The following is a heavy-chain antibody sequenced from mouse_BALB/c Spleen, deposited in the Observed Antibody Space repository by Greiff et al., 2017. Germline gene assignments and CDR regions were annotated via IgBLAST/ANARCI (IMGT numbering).Heavy chain of an antibody. J-gene: IGHJ4*01. CDR1: GYSFTSYY. CDR3: ARAGAPGAMDY. D-gene: IGHD1-3*01. CDR2: IDPFNGGT. Sequence: EVQLQQSGPELMKPGASVKISCKASGYSFTSYYMHWVKQSHGKSLEWIGYIDPFNGGTSYNQKFKGKATLTVDKSSSTAYMHLSSLTSEDSAVYYCARAGAPGAMDYWGQGTSVTVSS. V-gene: IGHV1S135*01.